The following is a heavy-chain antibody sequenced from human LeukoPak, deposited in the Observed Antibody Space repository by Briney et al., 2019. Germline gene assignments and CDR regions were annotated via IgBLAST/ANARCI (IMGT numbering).Heavy chain of an antibody. V-gene: IGHV4-34*01. CDR2: INPSGST. CDR3: ARGPKCESTLWFGELFYYFDY. Sequence: NPSETLSLTCAVYGGSFSGYYWSWIRQPPGKGLEWIGEINPSGSTNYNPSLKSRVTISVDTSKNQFSLKLSSVTAADTAVYYCARGPKCESTLWFGELFYYFDYWGQGTLVTVSS. J-gene: IGHJ4*02. CDR1: GGSFSGYY. D-gene: IGHD3-10*01.